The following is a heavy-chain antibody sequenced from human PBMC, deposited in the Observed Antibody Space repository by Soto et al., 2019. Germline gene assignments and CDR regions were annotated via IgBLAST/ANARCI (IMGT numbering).Heavy chain of an antibody. J-gene: IGHJ3*02. Sequence: GGSLRLSCAASGFTFSSYAMSWIRQAPGKGLEWVSAISGSGGSTYYADSVKGRFTISRDNSKNTLYLQMNSLRAEDTAVYYCVMADSSGYYGPGAFDIWGQGTMVTVSS. D-gene: IGHD3-22*01. CDR2: ISGSGGST. V-gene: IGHV3-23*01. CDR3: VMADSSGYYGPGAFDI. CDR1: GFTFSSYA.